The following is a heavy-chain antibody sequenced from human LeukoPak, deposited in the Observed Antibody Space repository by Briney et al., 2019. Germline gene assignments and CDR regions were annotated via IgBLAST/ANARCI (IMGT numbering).Heavy chain of an antibody. CDR3: AKDRQADILTLQGLGY. V-gene: IGHV3-9*01. Sequence: PGGSLRLSCAASGFTFDDYAMHWVRQAPGKGLEWASGISWNSGSIGYADSVKGRFTISRDNAKNSLYLQMNSLRAEDTALYYCAKDRQADILTLQGLGYWGQGTLVTVSS. J-gene: IGHJ4*02. CDR2: ISWNSGSI. D-gene: IGHD3-9*01. CDR1: GFTFDDYA.